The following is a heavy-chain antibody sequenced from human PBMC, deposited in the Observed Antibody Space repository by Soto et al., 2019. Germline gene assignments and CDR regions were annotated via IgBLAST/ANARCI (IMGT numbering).Heavy chain of an antibody. CDR3: TAETYCGGGSCPEY. J-gene: IGHJ4*02. Sequence: EVQLVESGGGLVEPGGSLRLTCAVSGAPFSGHWMSWVRQAPGKGLGWVARIKSKKDGGTIEYAAPVKGRLTISRDDARNTLYLQMNSLKTEDTAIYYCTAETYCGGGSCPEYWGQGTLVTVSS. CDR1: GAPFSGHW. V-gene: IGHV3-15*01. D-gene: IGHD2-15*01. CDR2: IKSKKDGGTI.